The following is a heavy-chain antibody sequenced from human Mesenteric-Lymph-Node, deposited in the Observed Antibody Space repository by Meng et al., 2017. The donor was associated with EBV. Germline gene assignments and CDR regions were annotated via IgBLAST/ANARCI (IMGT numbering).Heavy chain of an antibody. V-gene: IGHV2-5*02. Sequence: IPLKQYGPTPVKPTQTLTLTCDFSGFSLNSSEVGVAWIRQPPGKALEWLAVIYWDDDKRYSPSLRSRLTITKDASKNQVVLTMSAMDPVDTATYYCARTEYDILTGYPFVSFDPWGQGTLVTVSS. D-gene: IGHD3-9*01. CDR3: ARTEYDILTGYPFVSFDP. J-gene: IGHJ5*02. CDR1: GFSLNSSEVG. CDR2: IYWDDDK.